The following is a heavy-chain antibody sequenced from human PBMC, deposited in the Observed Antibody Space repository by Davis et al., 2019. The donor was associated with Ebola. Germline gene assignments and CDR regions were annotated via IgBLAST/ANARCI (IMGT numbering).Heavy chain of an antibody. V-gene: IGHV3-48*03. J-gene: IGHJ4*02. Sequence: GESLKISCAASGFTFSSYEMNWVRQAPGKGLEWVSYISSSGITIYYADSVKGRFTISRHNAKNSLYLQMNRLSAEDTAVYYCARAPGEWELLYFDYWGQGTLVTVSS. CDR2: ISSSGITI. CDR3: ARAPGEWELLYFDY. CDR1: GFTFSSYE. D-gene: IGHD1-26*01.